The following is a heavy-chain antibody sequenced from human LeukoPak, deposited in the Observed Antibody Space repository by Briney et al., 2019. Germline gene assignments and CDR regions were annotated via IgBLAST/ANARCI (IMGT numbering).Heavy chain of an antibody. J-gene: IGHJ5*02. D-gene: IGHD6-6*01. CDR2: INANSGDT. Sequence: GGSLRLSCAASGFTFSSYGMHWVRQAPGQGLEWMGWINANSGDTSYAQKFKGRVTMTRDTSISTVYMELSRLKSDDTAVYYCARDRSSWLDTWGQGTLVTVP. CDR1: GFTFSSYG. V-gene: IGHV1-2*02. CDR3: ARDRSSWLDT.